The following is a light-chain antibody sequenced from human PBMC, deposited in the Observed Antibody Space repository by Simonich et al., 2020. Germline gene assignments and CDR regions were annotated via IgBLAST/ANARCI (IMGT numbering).Light chain of an antibody. V-gene: IGLV1-40*01. Sequence: QSVLTQPPSVSGAPGQRVTISCTGSSSNIGAGYDVPWYQQLPGTAPKLLINGNNHRPSGVPDRFSGSKSGTSASLAITGLQAEDEADYYCQSYDSSLSGSVFGGGTKLTVL. CDR1: SSNIGAGYD. CDR2: GNN. CDR3: QSYDSSLSGSV. J-gene: IGLJ2*01.